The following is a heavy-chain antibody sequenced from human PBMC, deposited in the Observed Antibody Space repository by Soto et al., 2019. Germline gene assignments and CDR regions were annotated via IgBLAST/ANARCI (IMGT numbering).Heavy chain of an antibody. CDR1: GYTFINHG. Sequence: ASVKVSCKASGYTFINHGISWVRQAPGQGLEWMGWISAYNGNTNYAQKLQGRVTMTTDTSTSTAYMELRSLRSDDTAVYYCARTEYSSSSGDAFDNWGQGTMVTVSS. J-gene: IGHJ3*02. CDR2: ISAYNGNT. V-gene: IGHV1-18*04. CDR3: ARTEYSSSSGDAFDN. D-gene: IGHD6-6*01.